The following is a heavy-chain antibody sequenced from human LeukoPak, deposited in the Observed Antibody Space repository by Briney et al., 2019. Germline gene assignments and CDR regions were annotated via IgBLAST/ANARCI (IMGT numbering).Heavy chain of an antibody. D-gene: IGHD4-23*01. CDR1: GFIVSSNY. J-gene: IGHJ5*02. CDR2: IYSGGST. V-gene: IGHV3-53*01. CDR3: ARDQGGGKFDP. Sequence: GGSLRLSCAASGFIVSSNYMSWVRQASGKGLEWVSVIYSGGSTFYADSVKGRFTISRDTSKNTLYPQMNSLRAEDTAVYYCARDQGGGKFDPWGQGTLVTVSS.